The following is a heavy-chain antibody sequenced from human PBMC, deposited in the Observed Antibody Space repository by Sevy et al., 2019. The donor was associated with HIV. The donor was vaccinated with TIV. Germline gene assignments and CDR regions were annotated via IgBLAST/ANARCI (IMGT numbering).Heavy chain of an antibody. Sequence: ASVKVSCETSGYRFTDYYIHWVRQAPGQGLEWMGWINPNREVTKSAKKFQDRVIMTKDTSISTVYMELKGLTFDDSAVYYCAGDQEFCSTTTCYSGLDQWGHGSLVTVSS. CDR2: INPNREVT. CDR3: AGDQEFCSTTTCYSGLDQ. D-gene: IGHD2-2*02. CDR1: GYRFTDYY. J-gene: IGHJ4*01. V-gene: IGHV1-2*02.